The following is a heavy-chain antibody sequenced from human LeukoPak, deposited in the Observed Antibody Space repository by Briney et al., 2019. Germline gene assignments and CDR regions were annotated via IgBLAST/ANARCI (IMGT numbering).Heavy chain of an antibody. CDR2: IIPVVGIL. CDR3: ARGGSYYFYNGMDV. CDR1: GGTFTSYG. D-gene: IGHD1-26*01. J-gene: IGHJ6*02. Sequence: SVKVSCKASGGTFTSYGINWVRQAPGLGLEWMARIIPVVGILNYAQRFQGRVTITADNSTSTVYMELSSLRSDDTAVYYCARGGSYYFYNGMDVWGQGTTLIVSS. V-gene: IGHV1-69*04.